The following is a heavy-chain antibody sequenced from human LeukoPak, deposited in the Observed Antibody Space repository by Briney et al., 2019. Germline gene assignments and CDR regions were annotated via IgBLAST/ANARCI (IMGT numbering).Heavy chain of an antibody. D-gene: IGHD1-20*01. J-gene: IGHJ3*02. V-gene: IGHV1-2*02. Sequence: ASVKVSCKASGYTFTGYYMHWVRQAPGQGLEWMGWINPNSGGTNYAQKFQGRVTMTRDTSISTAYMELSRLRSDDTAVYYCVSLEGNCNEVIAFDIWGQGTMVTVSS. CDR2: INPNSGGT. CDR3: VSLEGNCNEVIAFDI. CDR1: GYTFTGYY.